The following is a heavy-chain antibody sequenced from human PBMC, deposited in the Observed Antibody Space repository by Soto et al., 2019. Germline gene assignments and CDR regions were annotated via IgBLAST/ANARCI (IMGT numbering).Heavy chain of an antibody. V-gene: IGHV3-48*01. Sequence: EVQLVESGGGLVQPGGSLRLSCAASGFTFSSYSMNWVRQAPGKGLEWVSYISSSSSTIYYADSVKGLFTISSDNAMNSLYLQMNSLRAEDTAVYYCARDGPRKFCSSTSCYAGYWCQGTLVTVSS. CDR2: ISSSSSTI. CDR1: GFTFSSYS. CDR3: ARDGPRKFCSSTSCYAGY. D-gene: IGHD2-2*01. J-gene: IGHJ4*02.